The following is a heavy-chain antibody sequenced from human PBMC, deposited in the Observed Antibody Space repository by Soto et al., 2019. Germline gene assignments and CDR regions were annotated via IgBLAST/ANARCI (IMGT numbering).Heavy chain of an antibody. Sequence: GGSLRLSCAASGFTFSSYGMHWVRQAPGKGLEWVAVISYDGSNKYYADSVKGRFTISRDNSKNTLYLQMNSLRAEDTAVYYCAKYGASFFDYWGQGTLVTVSS. CDR2: ISYDGSNK. J-gene: IGHJ4*02. V-gene: IGHV3-30*18. D-gene: IGHD4-17*01. CDR1: GFTFSSYG. CDR3: AKYGASFFDY.